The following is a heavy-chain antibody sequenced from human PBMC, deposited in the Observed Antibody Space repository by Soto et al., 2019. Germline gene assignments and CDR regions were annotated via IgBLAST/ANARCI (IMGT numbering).Heavy chain of an antibody. CDR1: GYIFTSYY. CDR3: ARDIYMAAAGTAYDY. V-gene: IGHV1-2*04. J-gene: IGHJ4*02. CDR2: INPFDGSR. D-gene: IGHD6-13*01. Sequence: ASVKVSCKASGYIFTSYYIHWVRQAPGQGLEWMGWINPFDGSRMFAQKFEGWVTMTRDTSINTAYLELNGLTSDDTAIYYCARDIYMAAAGTAYDYWGQGTLVTVSS.